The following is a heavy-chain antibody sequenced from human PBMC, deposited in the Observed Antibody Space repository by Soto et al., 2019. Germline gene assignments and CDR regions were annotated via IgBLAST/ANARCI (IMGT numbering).Heavy chain of an antibody. CDR1: GGTFSSYA. D-gene: IGHD5-12*01. Sequence: SVKVSCKASGGTFSSYAISWVRQAPGQGLEWMGGIIPIFGTANYAQKFQGRVTITADESTSTAYMELSSLRSEDTAVYYCARARPYIVATIGKAFDYWGQGTLVTVSS. CDR2: IIPIFGTA. CDR3: ARARPYIVATIGKAFDY. V-gene: IGHV1-69*13. J-gene: IGHJ4*02.